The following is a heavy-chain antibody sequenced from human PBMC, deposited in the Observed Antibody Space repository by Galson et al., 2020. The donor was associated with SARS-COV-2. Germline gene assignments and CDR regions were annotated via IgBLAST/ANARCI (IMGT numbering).Heavy chain of an antibody. Sequence: ETSETLSLTCSVSDVSMTSYYWSWIRQPPRKGLEWIGYISYSGSTNYNPSLRSRVTILVDLSKKQFSLKLSSVTAADTAVYYCARDPAPLYGDNYYYGMDVWGRGTAVIVSS. CDR2: ISYSGST. J-gene: IGHJ6*02. V-gene: IGHV4-59*01. D-gene: IGHD4-17*01. CDR1: DVSMTSYY. CDR3: ARDPAPLYGDNYYYGMDV.